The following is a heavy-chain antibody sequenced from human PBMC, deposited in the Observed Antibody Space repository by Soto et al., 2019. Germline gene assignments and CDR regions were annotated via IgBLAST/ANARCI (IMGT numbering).Heavy chain of an antibody. D-gene: IGHD6-19*01. J-gene: IGHJ6*02. V-gene: IGHV5-10-1*01. Sequence: RGESLKISCKRPGYSFTSYCISWVRQMPGKGRECMGRIDHSDSYTNDSPAFQGHVTTTADKYIRLAYLKWSSMKDSKTAMYYCTRHAGIAVFGYYYYGMDVWGQGTTVTVSS. CDR1: GYSFTSYC. CDR2: IDHSDSYT. CDR3: TRHAGIAVFGYYYYGMDV.